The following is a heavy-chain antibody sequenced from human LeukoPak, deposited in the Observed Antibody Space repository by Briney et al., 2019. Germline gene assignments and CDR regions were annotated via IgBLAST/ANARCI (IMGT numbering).Heavy chain of an antibody. Sequence: SETLSLTCAVSGGSLIGYYWSCIRQPAGKGLEWIGRIYTNCTTYYSPSLKSRVTMSVDTAKNQFSLKLSSVTAADTAVYYCAREQWLAFDYWGQGTLVTVSS. CDR3: AREQWLAFDY. V-gene: IGHV4-4*07. CDR2: IYTNCTT. CDR1: GGSLIGYY. J-gene: IGHJ4*02. D-gene: IGHD6-19*01.